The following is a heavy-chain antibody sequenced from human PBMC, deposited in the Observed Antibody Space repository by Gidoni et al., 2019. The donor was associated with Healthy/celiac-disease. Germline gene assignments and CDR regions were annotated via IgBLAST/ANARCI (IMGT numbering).Heavy chain of an antibody. J-gene: IGHJ4*02. CDR1: GYTFTGYY. D-gene: IGHD3-3*01. Sequence: QVQLVQSGAEVKKPGASVKVSCKASGYTFTGYYMHWVRQAPGQGLEWMGWINPNSGGTNYAQKFQGRVTMTRDTSIRTAYMELSRLRSDDTAVYYCARLEPFTIFGVGTFDYWGQGTLVTVSS. CDR2: INPNSGGT. CDR3: ARLEPFTIFGVGTFDY. V-gene: IGHV1-2*02.